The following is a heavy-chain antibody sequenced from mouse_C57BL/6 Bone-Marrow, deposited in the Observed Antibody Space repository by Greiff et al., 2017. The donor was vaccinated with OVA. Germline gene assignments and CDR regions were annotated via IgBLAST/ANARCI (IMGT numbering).Heavy chain of an antibody. CDR3: ARFGIYCEYDGYAY. CDR2: INPNNGGT. J-gene: IGHJ3*01. Sequence: EVQLLQSGPELVKPGASVKISCKASGYTFTDYDMNWVKQSHGKSLEWIGEINPNNGGTSYNQKFKGKATLTVDKSSSTAYMELRMLTSEQSAVYYCARFGIYCEYDGYAYWDQGTLITVTA. CDR1: GYTFTDYD. D-gene: IGHD2-4*01. V-gene: IGHV1-26*01.